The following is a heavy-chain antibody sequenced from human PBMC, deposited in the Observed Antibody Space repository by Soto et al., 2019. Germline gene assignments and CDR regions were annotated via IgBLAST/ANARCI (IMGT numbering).Heavy chain of an antibody. CDR2: ISAYNGNT. CDR3: AKEKISTSCCNWFDR. D-gene: IGHD2-2*01. CDR1: GYTFTSYG. V-gene: IGHV1-18*01. J-gene: IGHJ5*02. Sequence: ASVKVSCKASGYTFTSYGISWVRQAPGQGLEWMGWISAYNGNTNYAQKLQGRVTMTTDTSTSTAYMELRSLRAEDTAVYYCAKEKISTSCCNWFDRWGQGTLVTVSS.